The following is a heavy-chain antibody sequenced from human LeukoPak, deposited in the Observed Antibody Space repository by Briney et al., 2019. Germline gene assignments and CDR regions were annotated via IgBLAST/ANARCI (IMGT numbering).Heavy chain of an antibody. CDR3: ARGRCSSTSCRTVYYYMDV. CDR1: GFTFDDYG. D-gene: IGHD2-2*01. V-gene: IGHV3-20*04. CDR2: INWNGGST. J-gene: IGHJ6*03. Sequence: GGSLRLSCAASGFTFDDYGMSWVRQAPGKGLEWVSGINWNGGSTGYAESVKGRFTISRDNAKNSLYLQMNSLRAEDTALYYCARGRCSSTSCRTVYYYMDVWGEGTTVTVSS.